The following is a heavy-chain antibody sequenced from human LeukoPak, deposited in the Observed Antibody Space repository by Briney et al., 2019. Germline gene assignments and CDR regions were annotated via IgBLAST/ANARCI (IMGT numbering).Heavy chain of an antibody. D-gene: IGHD1-7*01. V-gene: IGHV3-72*01. J-gene: IGHJ4*02. CDR3: APLLGT. CDR2: SRNKANSYST. CDR1: GFTISDHY. Sequence: GGSLRLSCAASGFTISDHYMDWVRQAPGKGLEWVGRSRNKANSYSTEYAASVKGRFTISRDDSKNSLFLQMNSLKTEDTAVYYCAPLLGTWGQGTLVSVSS.